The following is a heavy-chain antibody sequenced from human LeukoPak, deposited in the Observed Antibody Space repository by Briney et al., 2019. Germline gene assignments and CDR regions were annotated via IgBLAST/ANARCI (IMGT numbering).Heavy chain of an antibody. CDR1: GYTFTSFW. J-gene: IGHJ4*02. Sequence: GESLKISCKAAGYTFTSFWIGWVRQMPGKGLEWMGIIYPGDSGTTYSPSFQGQVTISADKSITTTCLQWSSLKASDTAMYYCARGRGYCSSSSCYDFDYWGQGTLVTVSS. CDR3: ARGRGYCSSSSCYDFDY. V-gene: IGHV5-51*01. D-gene: IGHD2-2*01. CDR2: IYPGDSGT.